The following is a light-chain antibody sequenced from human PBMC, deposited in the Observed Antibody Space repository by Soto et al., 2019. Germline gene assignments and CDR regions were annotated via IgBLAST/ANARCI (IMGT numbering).Light chain of an antibody. CDR2: KVS. CDR3: LQGTYWPRLT. CDR1: QSLVYSDGNTY. Sequence: DVVMTQSPLSLPVTLGQPASISCRSSQSLVYSDGNTYLNWFHQRPGQSPRRLSYKVSNRDSGVPGRFSGSGSGTDFTLKISRVEAEDVGVYYCLQGTYWPRLTFGGGTKVEIK. J-gene: IGKJ4*02. V-gene: IGKV2-30*01.